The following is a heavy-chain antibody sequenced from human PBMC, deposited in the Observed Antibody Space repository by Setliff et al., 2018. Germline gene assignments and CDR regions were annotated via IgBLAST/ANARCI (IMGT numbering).Heavy chain of an antibody. CDR2: ISGSGITI. J-gene: IGHJ6*02. CDR3: ARDGVSYAMDV. CDR1: GFTFSDYW. V-gene: IGHV3-11*04. Sequence: GSLRLSCAASGFTFSDYWMSWVRQAPGKGLEWLSKISGSGITIFYADSVRGRFTISRDNAKNSLYLQMNNLRAEDTALYSCARDGVSYAMDVWGHGTTVTVSS.